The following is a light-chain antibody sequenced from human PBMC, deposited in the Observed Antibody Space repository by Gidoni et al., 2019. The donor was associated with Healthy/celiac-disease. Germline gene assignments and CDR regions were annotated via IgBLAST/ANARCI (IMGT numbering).Light chain of an antibody. CDR1: QSVSSSY. CDR3: QQYGSSPLT. J-gene: IGKJ4*01. CDR2: GAS. V-gene: IGKV3-20*01. Sequence: EIVCTQSTSTLSLSPGERATLSCRASQSVSSSYLAWYQQKPGQAPRLLIYGASSRATGIPDRFSGSGSGTDFTLTISRLEPEDFAVYYCQQYGSSPLTFGGGTKVEIK.